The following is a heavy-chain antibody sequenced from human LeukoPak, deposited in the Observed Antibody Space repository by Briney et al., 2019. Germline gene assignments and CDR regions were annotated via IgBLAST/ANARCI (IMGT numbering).Heavy chain of an antibody. CDR2: IIASSGST. CDR3: AKGGYDYVELGYFDY. V-gene: IGHV3-23*01. D-gene: IGHD5-12*01. J-gene: IGHJ4*02. CDR1: GFRFSNYA. Sequence: GGSLRLSCAASGFRFSNYAMGWVRQAPGKGLEWVSLIIASSGSTFSADSVKGRFTITRDNSKNTLYLQMNSLRAEDTVVYYCAKGGYDYVELGYFDYWGQGTLVTVSS.